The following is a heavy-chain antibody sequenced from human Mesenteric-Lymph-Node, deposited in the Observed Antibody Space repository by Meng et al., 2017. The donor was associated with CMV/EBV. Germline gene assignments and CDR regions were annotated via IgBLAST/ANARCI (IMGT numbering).Heavy chain of an antibody. CDR2: INPSGGST. Sequence: KAYGYTFTSYYMHWVRQAPGQGLEWMGIINPSGGSTSYAQKFQGRVTMTRDTSTSTVYMELSSLRSEDTAVYYCARDMVRGVMLFQHWGQGTLVTVSS. D-gene: IGHD3-10*01. J-gene: IGHJ1*01. CDR3: ARDMVRGVMLFQH. CDR1: GYTFTSYY. V-gene: IGHV1-46*01.